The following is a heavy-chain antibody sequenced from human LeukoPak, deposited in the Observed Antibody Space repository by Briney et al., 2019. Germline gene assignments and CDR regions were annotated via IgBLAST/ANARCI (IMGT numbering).Heavy chain of an antibody. V-gene: IGHV3-21*01. D-gene: IGHD1-14*01. Sequence: GGSLRLSCAASGFTFSSYSMNWVRQAPGKGLEWVSSISSSSSYIYYADSVKGRFTISRDNAKNSLYQQMNSLRAEDTAVYYCARDKDRGNWFDPWGQGTLVTVSS. CDR1: GFTFSSYS. CDR3: ARDKDRGNWFDP. J-gene: IGHJ5*02. CDR2: ISSSSSYI.